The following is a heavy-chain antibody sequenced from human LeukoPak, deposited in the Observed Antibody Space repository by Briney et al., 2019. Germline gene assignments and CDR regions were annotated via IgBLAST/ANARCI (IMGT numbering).Heavy chain of an antibody. CDR3: ATDFYDTT. J-gene: IGHJ5*02. CDR1: GFTFSNAW. CDR2: IRSNSDGGTI. Sequence: PGGSLRLSCATSGFTFSNAWMNWVRQAPGKGLEWVGRIRSNSDGGTIDYTAPVKGRFALSRDDSKNTLYLQMNSLQTEDTAVYYCATDFYDTTWGQGTLVTVSS. V-gene: IGHV3-15*07. D-gene: IGHD3-22*01.